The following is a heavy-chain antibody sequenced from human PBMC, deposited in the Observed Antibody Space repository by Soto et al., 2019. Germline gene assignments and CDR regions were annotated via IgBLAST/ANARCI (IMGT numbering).Heavy chain of an antibody. CDR1: GYTLTDYY. D-gene: IGHD6-25*01. CDR2: INPHTGDT. J-gene: IGHJ2*01. V-gene: IGHV1-2*02. CDR3: AREGGAAPGARREWYLDL. Sequence: QVHLVQSGAEVKKPGASVTVSCKTSGYTLTDYYMHWVRQAPGQGLEWMAWINPHTGDTGIAERFEGRLTMSRDTSSNTALMDLTSLTSDDTAIYYGAREGGAAPGARREWYLDLWGRGSLVTVSS.